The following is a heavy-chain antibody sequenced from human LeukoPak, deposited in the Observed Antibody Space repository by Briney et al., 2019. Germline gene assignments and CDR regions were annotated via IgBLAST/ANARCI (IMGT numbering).Heavy chain of an antibody. D-gene: IGHD2-2*01. Sequence: ASVKVSCKASGYTFTSYDINWVRQATGQGLEWMGWMNPNSGNTGYAQKFQGRVTMTRDTSTSTVYMELSSLRSEDTAVYYCARDRGLDCSSTSCYGGGFFDYWGQGALVTVSS. CDR1: GYTFTSYD. CDR3: ARDRGLDCSSTSCYGGGFFDY. J-gene: IGHJ4*02. V-gene: IGHV1-8*02. CDR2: MNPNSGNT.